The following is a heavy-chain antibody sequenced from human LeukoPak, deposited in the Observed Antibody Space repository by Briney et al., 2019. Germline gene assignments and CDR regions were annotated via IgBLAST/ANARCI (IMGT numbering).Heavy chain of an antibody. CDR2: INPNSGGT. D-gene: IGHD6-19*01. CDR3: AKSPSGWYYFIDY. Sequence: ASVKVSCKASGYTFTGYYMHWVRQAPGQGLEWMGWINPNSGGTNYAQKFQGRVTMTRDTSISTAYMELSRLRSDDTAVYYCAKSPSGWYYFIDYWGQGTLVTVSS. J-gene: IGHJ4*02. V-gene: IGHV1-2*02. CDR1: GYTFTGYY.